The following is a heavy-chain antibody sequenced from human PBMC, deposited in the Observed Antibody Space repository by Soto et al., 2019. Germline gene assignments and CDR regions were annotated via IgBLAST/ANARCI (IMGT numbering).Heavy chain of an antibody. J-gene: IGHJ4*02. CDR1: GYSITIYV. D-gene: IGHD2-15*01. CDR2: MNPNSGNT. V-gene: IGHV1-8*02. Sequence: VKLSRKASGYSITIYVSSWGSKDTGQGLEWMGWMNPNSGNTGYAQKFQGRVTMTRNTSISTAYMELSSLRSEDTAVYYCARGDGSWAYYFDYWGQGTLVTVSS. CDR3: ARGDGSWAYYFDY.